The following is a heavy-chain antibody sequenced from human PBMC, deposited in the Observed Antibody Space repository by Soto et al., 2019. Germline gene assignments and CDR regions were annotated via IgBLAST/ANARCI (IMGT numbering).Heavy chain of an antibody. J-gene: IGHJ6*03. Sequence: ASVKVSCKASGYTFTSYAMHWVRQAPGQRLEWMGWINAGNGNTKYSQKFQGRVTITRDTSASTAYMELSSLRSEDTAVYYCARADYGDYGPGDYYYYYYMDVWGKGTTVTVSS. CDR1: GYTFTSYA. D-gene: IGHD4-17*01. V-gene: IGHV1-3*01. CDR3: ARADYGDYGPGDYYYYYYMDV. CDR2: INAGNGNT.